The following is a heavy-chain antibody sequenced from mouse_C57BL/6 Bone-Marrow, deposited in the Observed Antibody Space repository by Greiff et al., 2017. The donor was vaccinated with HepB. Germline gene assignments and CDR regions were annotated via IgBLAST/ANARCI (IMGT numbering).Heavy chain of an antibody. V-gene: IGHV1-82*01. J-gene: IGHJ3*01. CDR1: GYAFSSSW. D-gene: IGHD2-2*01. Sequence: ESGPELVKPGASVKISCKASGYAFSSSWMNWVKQRPGKGLEWIGRIYPGDGDTNYNGKFKGKATLTADKSSSTAYMQLSSLTSEDSAVYFCATMVTRSEFAYWGQGTLVTVSA. CDR3: ATMVTRSEFAY. CDR2: IYPGDGDT.